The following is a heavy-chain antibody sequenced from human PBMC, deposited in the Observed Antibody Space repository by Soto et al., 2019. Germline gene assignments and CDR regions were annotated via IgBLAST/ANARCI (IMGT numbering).Heavy chain of an antibody. Sequence: PSETLSLTCTVPGGSISSYYWSWIRQPPGKGLEWIGYIYYSGSTYYNPSLKSRVTISVDTSKNQFSLKLSSVTAADTAVYYCAREIPYDYVWGSYRYASNWFDPWGQGTLVTVSS. J-gene: IGHJ5*02. CDR1: GGSISSYY. CDR3: AREIPYDYVWGSYRYASNWFDP. D-gene: IGHD3-16*02. V-gene: IGHV4-59*12. CDR2: IYYSGST.